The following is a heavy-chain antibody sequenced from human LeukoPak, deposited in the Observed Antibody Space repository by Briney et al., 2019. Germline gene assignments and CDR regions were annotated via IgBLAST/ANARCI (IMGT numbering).Heavy chain of an antibody. D-gene: IGHD2-15*01. Sequence: GGSLRLSCAASGFTFSSYAMSWVRQAPGKGLEWVSAISGSGGSTYYADSVKGRFTISRDNSKNTLYLQMNSLRAEDTAVYYCAKDAEDVVVVAATLPTPFDYWGQGTLVTVSS. CDR2: ISGSGGST. J-gene: IGHJ4*02. CDR3: AKDAEDVVVVAATLPTPFDY. V-gene: IGHV3-23*01. CDR1: GFTFSSYA.